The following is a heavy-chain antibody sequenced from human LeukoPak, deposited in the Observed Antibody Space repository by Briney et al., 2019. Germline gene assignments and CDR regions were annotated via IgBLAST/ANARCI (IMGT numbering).Heavy chain of an antibody. V-gene: IGHV4-34*01. J-gene: IGHJ4*02. CDR2: INHSGST. D-gene: IGHD3-22*01. Sequence: PSETLSLTCAVYGGSFSGYYWSWIRQPPGKGLEWIGEINHSGSTNYNPSLKSRVTISVDTSKNQFSLKLSSVTAADTAVYYCARHYYDSSGYQTAPYFDYWGQGTLVTVSS. CDR1: GGSFSGYY. CDR3: ARHYYDSSGYQTAPYFDY.